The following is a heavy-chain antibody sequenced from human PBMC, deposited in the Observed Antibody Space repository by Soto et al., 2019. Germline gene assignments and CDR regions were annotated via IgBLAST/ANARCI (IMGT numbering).Heavy chain of an antibody. CDR1: GFIFENFG. CDR3: AKNQGVELVPLATVDWFDP. J-gene: IGHJ5*02. Sequence: GGSLRLSCAASGFIFENFGMSWVRQAPGKGMEWISSISGSGFKKYYADSVKGRFTITRDNSKNTVYLELNNLSAEDTAVYHCAKNQGVELVPLATVDWFDPWGQGSVVTVSS. CDR2: ISGSGFKK. V-gene: IGHV3-23*01. D-gene: IGHD1-26*01.